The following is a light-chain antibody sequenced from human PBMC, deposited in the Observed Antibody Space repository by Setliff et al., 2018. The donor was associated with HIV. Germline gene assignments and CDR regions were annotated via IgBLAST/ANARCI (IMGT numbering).Light chain of an antibody. Sequence: QSVLTQPPSASGSPGQSVTISCTGTSSDVGVYNYISWYQQHPGKAPKLMIYEVNKRPSGVPDRFSGSKFDNTASLTVSGLQAEDEADYYCSSYAGNNNFVFGNGTKVTVL. CDR3: SSYAGNNNFV. J-gene: IGLJ1*01. CDR2: EVN. V-gene: IGLV2-8*01. CDR1: SSDVGVYNY.